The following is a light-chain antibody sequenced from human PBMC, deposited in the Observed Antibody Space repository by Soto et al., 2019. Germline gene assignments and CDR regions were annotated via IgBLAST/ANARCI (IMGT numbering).Light chain of an antibody. CDR3: QQYKSYWT. J-gene: IGKJ1*01. CDR1: QSISSW. CDR2: DAS. V-gene: IGKV1-5*01. Sequence: DIQMTQSPSTLSASVGDRVTITGRASQSISSWLAWYQQKPGKAPKLLIYDASSSESGVPSRLSGSGSGTEFTITIRSLQPDDFATYHCQQYKSYWTFGQGTKVDIK.